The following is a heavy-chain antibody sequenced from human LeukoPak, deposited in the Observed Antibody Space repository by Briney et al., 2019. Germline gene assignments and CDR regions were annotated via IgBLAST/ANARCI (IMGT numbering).Heavy chain of an antibody. CDR1: GFTFSSYA. V-gene: IGHV3-23*01. CDR3: AKSSYYDSSGYYREYYFDY. D-gene: IGHD3-22*01. CDR2: VSGGGGST. J-gene: IGHJ4*02. Sequence: GGFLRLSCAASGFTFSSYAMSWVRQAPGKGLEWVSSVSGGGGSTYYADSVKGRFTISRDNSKSTLFLQMNSLRAEDTAVYYCAKSSYYDSSGYYREYYFDYWGQGTLVTVSS.